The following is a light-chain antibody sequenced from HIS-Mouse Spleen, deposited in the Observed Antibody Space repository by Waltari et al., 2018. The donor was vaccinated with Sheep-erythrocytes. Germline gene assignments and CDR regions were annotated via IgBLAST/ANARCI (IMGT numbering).Light chain of an antibody. J-gene: IGLJ2*01. CDR1: SSDVGGYNY. V-gene: IGLV2-14*03. CDR3: SSYTSSSTLVV. Sequence: QSALTQPASVSGSPGQSITISCTGTSSDVGGYNYVSWYQQHPGKAPKLMINDVSNRPSGVFNLLPGSKSGNTASLPISGLQAEDEADYYCSSYTSSSTLVVFGGGTKLTVL. CDR2: DVS.